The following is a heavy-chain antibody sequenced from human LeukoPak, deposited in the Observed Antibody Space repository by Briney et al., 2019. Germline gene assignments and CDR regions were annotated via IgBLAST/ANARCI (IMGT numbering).Heavy chain of an antibody. Sequence: SETLSLTCTVFGGSISSYYWSWIRQPPGKGLEWIGYIYYSGSTNYNPSLKSRVTISVDTSKNQFSLKLSSVTAADTAVYYCARAPMVRGVITPYYFDYWGQGTLVTVSS. D-gene: IGHD3-10*01. CDR2: IYYSGST. J-gene: IGHJ4*02. CDR3: ARAPMVRGVITPYYFDY. V-gene: IGHV4-59*01. CDR1: GGSISSYY.